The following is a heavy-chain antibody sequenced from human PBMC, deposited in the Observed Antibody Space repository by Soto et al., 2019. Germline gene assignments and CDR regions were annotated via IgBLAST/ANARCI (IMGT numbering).Heavy chain of an antibody. V-gene: IGHV2-5*02. CDR3: AHSRWAVDSLQSYSSHYYYGMYV. J-gene: IGHJ6*02. CDR2: IYWDDDK. CDR1: GFSLSTGGVG. D-gene: IGHD2-21*01. Sequence: QITLKESGPTLVKPTQTLTLTCTFSGFSLSTGGVGVGWIRQPPGKALEWLALIYWDDDKRYSPSLKSRLTITKTTSKNKVVLTMTSRDPVATATCFCAHSRWAVDSLQSYSSHYYYGMYVWGQGTPVTVSS.